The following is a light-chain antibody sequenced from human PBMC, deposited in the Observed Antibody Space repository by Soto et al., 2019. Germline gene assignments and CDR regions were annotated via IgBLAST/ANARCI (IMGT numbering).Light chain of an antibody. J-gene: IGKJ5*01. CDR1: QSVSSN. CDR2: GAS. Sequence: EIVMTQSPATLSVSPGERATLSCRASQSVSSNLAWYQQKPGQAPRLLIYGASTRATGIPARFSGSGSGTECTLTIRRLQSEDFAVYSCQQYNNWPPIPFGQGTRLAIK. V-gene: IGKV3-15*01. CDR3: QQYNNWPPIP.